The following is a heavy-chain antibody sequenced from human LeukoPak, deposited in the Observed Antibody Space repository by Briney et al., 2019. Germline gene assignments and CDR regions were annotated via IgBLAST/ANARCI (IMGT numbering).Heavy chain of an antibody. CDR1: GLIFKNYP. V-gene: IGHV3-30*02. Sequence: GRSLRLSCAASGLIFKNYPIHWVRQAPGKGLEWVSFIRYDGSIQYYADSVKGRFTISRDNSKNTLYLQMNSLRGDDTAVYYCAKDGSNRDIWFDPWGQGTVVTVSS. CDR2: IRYDGSIQ. CDR3: AKDGSNRDIWFDP. J-gene: IGHJ5*02. D-gene: IGHD6-13*01.